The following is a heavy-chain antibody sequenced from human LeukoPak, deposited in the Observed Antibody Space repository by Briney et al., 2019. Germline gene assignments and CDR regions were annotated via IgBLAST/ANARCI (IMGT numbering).Heavy chain of an antibody. CDR3: AGRSVPTQLFYMDV. D-gene: IGHD6-13*01. CDR1: GGSISSSNW. Sequence: SETLSLTCAVSGGSISSSNWWSWVRQPPGKGLEWIGEIYHSGSTNYNPSLKSRVTISVDKSKNQFSLKLSSVTAADTAVYYCAGRSVPTQLFYMDVWGKGTTVTISS. J-gene: IGHJ6*03. V-gene: IGHV4-4*02. CDR2: IYHSGST.